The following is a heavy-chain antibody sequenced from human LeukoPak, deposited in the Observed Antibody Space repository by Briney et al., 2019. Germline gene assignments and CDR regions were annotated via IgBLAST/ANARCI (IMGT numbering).Heavy chain of an antibody. CDR1: GYTFTGYY. CDR3: ARDHSRRIQLQDY. J-gene: IGHJ4*02. V-gene: IGHV1-2*02. Sequence: ASVKVSCKASGYTFTGYYMHWVRQAPGQGLEWMGWINPNSGGTNYAQKFQGRVTTTRDTSISTAYMELSRLRSDDTAVYYCARDHSRRIQLQDYWGQGTLVTVSS. CDR2: INPNSGGT. D-gene: IGHD5-18*01.